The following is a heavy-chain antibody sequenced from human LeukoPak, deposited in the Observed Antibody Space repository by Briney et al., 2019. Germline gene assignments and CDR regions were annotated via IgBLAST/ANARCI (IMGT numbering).Heavy chain of an antibody. J-gene: IGHJ5*02. CDR3: AISLAGTGPRLVNWFDP. CDR2: IYPGDSDT. V-gene: IGHV5-51*01. D-gene: IGHD6-13*01. CDR1: GYSFTSYW. Sequence: GESLKISCKGSGYSFTSYWIGWVRQMPGKGLEWMGIIYPGDSDTRYSPSFQGQVTISADKSISTAYLQWSSLKASDTAMYYCAISLAGTGPRLVNWFDPWGQGTLVTVSS.